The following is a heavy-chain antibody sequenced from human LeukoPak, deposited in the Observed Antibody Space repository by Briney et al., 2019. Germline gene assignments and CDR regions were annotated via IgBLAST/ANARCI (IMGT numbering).Heavy chain of an antibody. D-gene: IGHD4-11*01. Sequence: PSETLSLTCTVSGGSISSYYWSWIRQPPGKGLEWIGYIYTSGSTNYNPSLKSRVTISVDTSKNQFSLKLSSVTAADTAVYYCARHTGKPLVTPDAFDIWGQGTMVTVSS. J-gene: IGHJ3*02. CDR2: IYTSGST. CDR3: ARHTGKPLVTPDAFDI. V-gene: IGHV4-4*09. CDR1: GGSISSYY.